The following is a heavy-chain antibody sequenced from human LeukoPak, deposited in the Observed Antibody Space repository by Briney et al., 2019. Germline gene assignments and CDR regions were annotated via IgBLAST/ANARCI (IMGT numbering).Heavy chain of an antibody. J-gene: IGHJ4*02. D-gene: IGHD3-10*01. CDR1: GYTFTGYY. Sequence: ASVKVSCTASGYTFTGYYMHWVRQAPGQGLEWMGWINPNSGGTNYAQKFQGRVTMTRDTSISTAYMELSRLRSDDTAVYYCATHYGSGSSHFDYWGQGTLVTVSS. CDR2: INPNSGGT. V-gene: IGHV1-2*02. CDR3: ATHYGSGSSHFDY.